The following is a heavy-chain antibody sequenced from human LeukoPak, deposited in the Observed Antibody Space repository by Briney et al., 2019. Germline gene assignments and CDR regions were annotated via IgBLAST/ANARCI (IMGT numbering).Heavy chain of an antibody. CDR2: IYTSGSA. V-gene: IGHV4-4*07. CDR3: ARSVYDISGGGAFDI. D-gene: IGHD3-22*01. Sequence: PSETLSLTCSVSGGSISSYYWSWIRQPAGKGLEWIGRIYTSGSASYNPSLKSRVTMSRDTSKNQFSLRLTSVTAADTAFYYCARSVYDISGGGAFDIWGQGTLVTVSS. CDR1: GGSISSYY. J-gene: IGHJ3*02.